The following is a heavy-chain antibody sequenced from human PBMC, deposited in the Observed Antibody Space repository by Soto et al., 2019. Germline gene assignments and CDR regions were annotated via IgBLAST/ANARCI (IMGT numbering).Heavy chain of an antibody. CDR1: GGSFSGYY. D-gene: IGHD3-22*01. V-gene: IGHV4-34*01. Sequence: SETLSLTCAVYGGSFSGYYWSWIRQPPGKGLEWIGEINHSGSTNYNPSLKSRVTISVDTSKNQFSLKLSSVTAADTAVYYCARGQNYYDSSGYWSYFDYWGQGTLVTVSS. CDR3: ARGQNYYDSSGYWSYFDY. J-gene: IGHJ4*02. CDR2: INHSGST.